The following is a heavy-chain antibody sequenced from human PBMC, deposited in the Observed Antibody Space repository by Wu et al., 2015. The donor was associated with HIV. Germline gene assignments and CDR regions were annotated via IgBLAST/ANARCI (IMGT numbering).Heavy chain of an antibody. V-gene: IGHV1-8*01. CDR2: MNPNSGNT. CDR3: ARTYYDILTGYYRGDYFDY. Sequence: QVQLVQSGAEVKKPGASVKVSCKASGYTFTSYDINWVRQATGQGLEWMGWMNPNSGNTGYAQKFQGRVTMTRNTSISTAYMELSSLRSEDTAVYYCARTYYDILTGYYRGDYFDYWGPGNAGHRLL. D-gene: IGHD3-9*01. J-gene: IGHJ4*02. CDR1: GYTFTSYD.